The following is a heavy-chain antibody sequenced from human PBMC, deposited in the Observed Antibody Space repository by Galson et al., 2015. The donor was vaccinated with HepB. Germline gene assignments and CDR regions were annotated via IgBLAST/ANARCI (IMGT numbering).Heavy chain of an antibody. CDR3: VGPNPAHFGAFDS. D-gene: IGHD3-10*01. Sequence: SLRLSCAASGFTVSNNYMSWVRQAPGKGLEWVSVIYSGGSTYYVDSVKGRFTISRDSSKNTLYLQMNSLRTDDTALYYCVGPNPAHFGAFDSWGQGTMVTVSS. CDR2: IYSGGST. V-gene: IGHV3-53*01. J-gene: IGHJ3*02. CDR1: GFTVSNNY.